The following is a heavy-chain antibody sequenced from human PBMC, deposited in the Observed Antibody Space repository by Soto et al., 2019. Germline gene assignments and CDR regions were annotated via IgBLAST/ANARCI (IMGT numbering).Heavy chain of an antibody. J-gene: IGHJ4*02. CDR3: ARASTAMVIDY. V-gene: IGHV3-30*03. CDR1: GFTFSTYG. CDR2: ISYDGSNK. Sequence: QVQLVESGGGVVQPGRSLRLSCAASGFTFSTYGMHWVRQAPGKGLEWVAVISYDGSNKYYADSVKGRFTISRDNSKNTLYLQMNSLRAEDTAVYYCARASTAMVIDYWGQGILVTVSS. D-gene: IGHD5-18*01.